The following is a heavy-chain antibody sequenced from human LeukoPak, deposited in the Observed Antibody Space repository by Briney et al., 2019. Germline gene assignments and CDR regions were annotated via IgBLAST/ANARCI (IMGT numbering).Heavy chain of an antibody. J-gene: IGHJ4*02. CDR1: GYTFTSYG. CDR3: ARTDYGDYQGGPGLPDY. D-gene: IGHD4-17*01. CDR2: ISAYNGNT. Sequence: EASVKVSCKASGYTFTSYGISWVRQAPGQGLEWMGWISAYNGNTNYAQKLQGRVTMTTDTSTSTAYMELRSLRSDDTAVYYCARTDYGDYQGGPGLPDYWGQGTLVTVSS. V-gene: IGHV1-18*01.